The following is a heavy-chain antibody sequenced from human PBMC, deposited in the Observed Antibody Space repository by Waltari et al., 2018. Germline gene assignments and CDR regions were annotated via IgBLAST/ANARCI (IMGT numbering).Heavy chain of an antibody. CDR3: ARDGEYTDYGDYGFHAFDI. CDR1: GYTFTSYG. CDR2: ISAYNGNT. J-gene: IGHJ3*02. D-gene: IGHD4-17*01. V-gene: IGHV1-18*01. Sequence: QVQLVQSGAEVKKPGASVKVSCKASGYTFTSYGISWVRQAPGQGLEWMGWISAYNGNTNYAQKLQGRVTMTTDTSTSTAYMELRSLRSDDTAVYYCARDGEYTDYGDYGFHAFDIWGQGTMVTVSS.